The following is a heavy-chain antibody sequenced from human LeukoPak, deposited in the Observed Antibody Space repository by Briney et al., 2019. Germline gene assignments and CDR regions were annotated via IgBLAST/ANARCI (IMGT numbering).Heavy chain of an antibody. D-gene: IGHD3-22*01. J-gene: IGHJ5*02. CDR1: GGTFSSYA. CDR2: IIPIFGTA. V-gene: IGHV1-69*01. CDR3: ARDPPHYYDSSGYYLGRFDP. Sequence: SVKVSCKASGGTFSSYAISWVRQAPGQGLEWMGGIIPIFGTANYAQKFQGRVAITADESTSTAYMELSSLRSEDTAVYYCARDPPHYYDSSGYYLGRFDPWGQGTLVTVSS.